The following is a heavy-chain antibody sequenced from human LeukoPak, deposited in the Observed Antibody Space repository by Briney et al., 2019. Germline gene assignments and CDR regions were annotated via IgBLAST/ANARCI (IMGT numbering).Heavy chain of an antibody. V-gene: IGHV3-73*01. CDR3: TGDNFDSSVKFDY. Sequence: GGSLRLSCVVSGFTLSGSAVHWVRQASGKGLEWVGRIRSKANNYATAYAASVKGRFTISRDDSKNTAYLQMNSLKTEDTAVYYCTGDNFDSSVKFDYWGQGTLVTVSS. CDR1: GFTLSGSA. J-gene: IGHJ4*02. CDR2: IRSKANNYAT. D-gene: IGHD3-22*01.